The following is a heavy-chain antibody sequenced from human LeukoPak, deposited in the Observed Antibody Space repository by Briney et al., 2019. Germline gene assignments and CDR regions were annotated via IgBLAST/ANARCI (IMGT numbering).Heavy chain of an antibody. CDR3: ARDHVETATTSD. J-gene: IGHJ4*02. D-gene: IGHD5-24*01. CDR1: GYSISSGYY. CDR2: IYHSGST. V-gene: IGHV4-38-2*02. Sequence: SETLSLTCTVSGYSISSGYYWGWIRQPPGKGQEWIGSIYHSGSTYYNPSLKSRVTISVDTSKNQFSLKLSSVTAADTAVYYCARDHVETATTSDWGQGTLVTVSS.